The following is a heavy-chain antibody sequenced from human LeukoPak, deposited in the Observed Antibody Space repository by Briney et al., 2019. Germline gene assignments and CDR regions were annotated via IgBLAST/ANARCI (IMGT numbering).Heavy chain of an antibody. Sequence: PGGSLRLSCAASGFTFSTYWMHWVRQAPGKGLVWVSRINTDESTTTYADSVKGRFTISRDNAKNTLYLQMNSLRAEDTAVYYCAREKKSSTSMDYWGQGTLVTVST. V-gene: IGHV3-74*01. J-gene: IGHJ4*02. D-gene: IGHD2-2*01. CDR3: AREKKSSTSMDY. CDR1: GFTFSTYW. CDR2: INTDESTT.